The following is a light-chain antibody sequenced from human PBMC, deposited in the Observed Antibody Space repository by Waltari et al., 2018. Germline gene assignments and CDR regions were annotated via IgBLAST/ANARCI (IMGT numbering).Light chain of an antibody. CDR3: QSYDANLSGWV. J-gene: IGLJ3*02. CDR2: RNQ. CDR1: RSNIGAVYD. Sequence: QSVLTQPPSVSGAPGQRVTISCTGSRSNIGAVYDVQWYQQIPGTSPKVLIYRNQKRPSGVPDRFSGSKAGTSASLAITGLQAEDEADYYCQSYDANLSGWVFGGGTKVTV. V-gene: IGLV1-40*01.